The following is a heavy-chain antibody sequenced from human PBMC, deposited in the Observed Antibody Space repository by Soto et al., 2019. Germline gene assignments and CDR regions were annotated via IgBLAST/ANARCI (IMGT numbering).Heavy chain of an antibody. D-gene: IGHD1-1*01. CDR3: TRHAITPKLQYGMDG. V-gene: IGHV4-59*02. J-gene: IGHJ6*02. CDR2: IFYRGTT. Sequence: PXGTLCLTGTVSGGSVSSYYWSWIRQPPGKGLEWHGYIFYRGTTLACPSVRSRVTISVDTSNSQFSFRLSSVTAAATAVYHCTRHAITPKLQYGMDGWRQRTTVAVSS. CDR1: GGSVSSYY.